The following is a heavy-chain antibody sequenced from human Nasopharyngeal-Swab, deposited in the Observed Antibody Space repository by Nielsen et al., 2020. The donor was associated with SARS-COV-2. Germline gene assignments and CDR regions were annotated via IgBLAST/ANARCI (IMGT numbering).Heavy chain of an antibody. CDR3: ASSGEQQLVPDY. CDR2: IYSGGST. V-gene: IGHV3-66*01. CDR1: GFTVSSNY. J-gene: IGHJ4*02. D-gene: IGHD6-13*01. Sequence: GESLKISCAACGFTVSSNYMSWVRQAPGKGLEWVSVIYSGGSTYYADSVKGRFTISRDNSKNTLYLQMNSLRAEDTAVYYCASSGEQQLVPDYWGQGTLVTVSS.